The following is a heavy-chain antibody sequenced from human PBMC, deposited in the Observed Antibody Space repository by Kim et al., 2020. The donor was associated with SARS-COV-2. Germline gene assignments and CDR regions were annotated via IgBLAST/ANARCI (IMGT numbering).Heavy chain of an antibody. CDR3: ARDLGYFDY. Sequence: GGSLRLSCAASGFTFSSYAMHWVRQAPGKGLEWVAVISYDGSNKYYADSVKGRFTISRDNSKNTLYLQMKSLRAEDTAVYYCARDLGYFDYWGQGTLVTVSS. V-gene: IGHV3-30*04. D-gene: IGHD3-10*01. CDR2: ISYDGSNK. CDR1: GFTFSSYA. J-gene: IGHJ4*02.